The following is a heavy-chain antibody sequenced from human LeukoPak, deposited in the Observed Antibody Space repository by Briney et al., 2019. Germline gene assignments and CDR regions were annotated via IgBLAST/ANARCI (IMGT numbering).Heavy chain of an antibody. Sequence: SETLSLTCTVSGGSISGSSYFWGWIRQPPGKGLEWIVSIYSSGSTYYNPSLKSRVTISVDTSKNQFSLRLSSVTAADTAVYYCASHPSDIVVGPAAREARDAFDIWGQGTMVTVSS. CDR3: ASHPSDIVVGPAAREARDAFDI. J-gene: IGHJ3*02. CDR1: GGSISGSSYF. V-gene: IGHV4-39*01. CDR2: IYSSGST. D-gene: IGHD2-2*01.